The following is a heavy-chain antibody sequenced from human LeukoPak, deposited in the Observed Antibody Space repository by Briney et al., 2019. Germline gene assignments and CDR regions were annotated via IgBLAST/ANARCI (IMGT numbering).Heavy chain of an antibody. CDR2: INPSGGST. D-gene: IGHD3-3*01. CDR1: GYTFTSYY. Sequence: ASVKVSCKASGYTFTSYYMHWVRQAPGQGLEWMGIINPSGGSTSYAQKFQGRVTMPRDTSTSTVYMELSSLRSEDTAVYYCARALGTTQFWDYWGQGTLVTVSS. J-gene: IGHJ4*02. CDR3: ARALGTTQFWDY. V-gene: IGHV1-46*01.